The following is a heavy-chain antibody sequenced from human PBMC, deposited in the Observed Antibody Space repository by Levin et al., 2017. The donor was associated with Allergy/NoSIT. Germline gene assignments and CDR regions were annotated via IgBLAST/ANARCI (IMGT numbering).Heavy chain of an antibody. V-gene: IGHV3-21*01. J-gene: IGHJ6*02. CDR1: GILFSSYD. D-gene: IGHD3-22*01. CDR3: ASWAMYHYDRSAFDYFYYAMDV. Sequence: GGSLRLSCAASGILFSSYDMNWVRQAPVKGLEWVSSISAGGNYIYYADSVKGRFTISRDNAKNSLFLQMNSLRAEDTAVYYCASWAMYHYDRSAFDYFYYAMDVWGQETTVTVSS. CDR2: ISAGGNYI.